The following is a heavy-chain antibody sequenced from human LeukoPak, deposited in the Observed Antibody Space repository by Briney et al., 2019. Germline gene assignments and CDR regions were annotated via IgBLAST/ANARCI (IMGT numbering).Heavy chain of an antibody. J-gene: IGHJ4*02. CDR3: ARVNSWTEEPDTGFDY. Sequence: SQTLSLPCAISGDTVSNKRSAWNWIRQSPSRGLEWLGRTYYRSKWYNDYAVSVKSRITINPDTSKNQFSLQLNSVSPEDTAVYYCARVNSWTEEPDTGFDYWGQGILVTVSS. D-gene: IGHD1-14*01. V-gene: IGHV6-1*01. CDR2: TYYRSKWYN. CDR1: GDTVSNKRSA.